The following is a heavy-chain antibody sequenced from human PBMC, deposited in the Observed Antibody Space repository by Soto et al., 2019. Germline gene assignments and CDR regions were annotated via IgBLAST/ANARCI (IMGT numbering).Heavy chain of an antibody. CDR3: AVPVLNYYYGMDV. CDR1: GGTFSSYA. J-gene: IGHJ6*02. CDR2: IIPIFGTA. Sequence: SVKVSCKASGGTFSSYAISWVRQAPGQGLEWMGGIIPIFGTADYAQKFQGRVTITADESTSTAYMELSSLRSEDTAVYYCAVPVLNYYYGMDVWGQGTTVTVSS. V-gene: IGHV1-69*13. D-gene: IGHD2-8*01.